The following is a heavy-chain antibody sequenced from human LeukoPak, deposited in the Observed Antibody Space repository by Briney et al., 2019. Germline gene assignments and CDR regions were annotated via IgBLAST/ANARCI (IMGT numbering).Heavy chain of an antibody. CDR2: ISYDGSNK. V-gene: IGHV3-30*18. CDR3: AKVPDSSGYDY. CDR1: GFTFVAYG. Sequence: GGSLRLSCAATGFTFVAYGMHWVRQAPGKGLEWVAVISYDGSNKYYADSVKGRFTISRDNSKNTLYLQMNSLRAEDTAVYYCAKVPDSSGYDYWGQGTLVTVSS. J-gene: IGHJ4*02. D-gene: IGHD3-22*01.